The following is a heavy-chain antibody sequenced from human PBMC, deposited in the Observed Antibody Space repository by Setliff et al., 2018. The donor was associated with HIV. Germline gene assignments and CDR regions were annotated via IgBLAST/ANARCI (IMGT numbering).Heavy chain of an antibody. J-gene: IGHJ5*02. CDR3: ASRVYYYDESRILREEGFVP. V-gene: IGHV4-39*01. D-gene: IGHD3-22*01. CDR2: IYHTGKT. Sequence: SETLSLTCSVAGGAISDNKYYWSWIRQPQGKGLEWTGIIYHTGKTYYNSALKNRLTISVDTSKNQFSLELSSVTAADTAVYYCASRVYYYDESRILREEGFVPWGQGTLVTV. CDR1: GGAISDNKYY.